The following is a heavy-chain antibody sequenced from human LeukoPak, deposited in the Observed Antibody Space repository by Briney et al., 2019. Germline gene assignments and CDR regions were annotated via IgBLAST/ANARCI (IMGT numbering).Heavy chain of an antibody. V-gene: IGHV3-23*01. CDR3: AKDLDCSGGSCPVDY. CDR2: ISGSGGST. Sequence: GKXLEXXSAISGSGGSTYYADSVKGRFTISRDNSKNTLYLQMNSLRAEDTAVYYCAKDLDCSGGSCPVDYWGQGTLVTVSS. J-gene: IGHJ4*02. D-gene: IGHD2-15*01.